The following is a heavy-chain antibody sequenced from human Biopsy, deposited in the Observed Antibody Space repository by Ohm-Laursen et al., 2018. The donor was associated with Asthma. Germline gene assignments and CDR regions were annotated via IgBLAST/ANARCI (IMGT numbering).Heavy chain of an antibody. Sequence: SLRLSCTALGFAVSRDHMFWVRQAPGKGLEWVSVIYSGGTSHTADSVRGRFTISGDYSKNTLYLQMHSLRAEDTAVYYCARGDSSNWSHYYFDYWGQGTLVTVSS. D-gene: IGHD3-22*01. CDR2: IYSGGTS. CDR3: ARGDSSNWSHYYFDY. V-gene: IGHV3-53*01. J-gene: IGHJ4*02. CDR1: GFAVSRDH.